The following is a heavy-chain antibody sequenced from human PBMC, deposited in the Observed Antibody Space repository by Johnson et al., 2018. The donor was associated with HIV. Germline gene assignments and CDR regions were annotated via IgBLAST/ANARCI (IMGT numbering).Heavy chain of an antibody. Sequence: VQLVESGGGLVQPGGSLRLSCAASGFTFDDYGLSWVRQAPGKGLAWVSGINWNGGSTGYADSVKGRFTISRDNSKNTLYLQMNSLRAEDTAVYYCARFRSSNWFDAFDIWGQGTMVTVSA. CDR1: GFTFDDYG. J-gene: IGHJ3*02. CDR3: ARFRSSNWFDAFDI. D-gene: IGHD6-13*01. CDR2: INWNGGST. V-gene: IGHV3-20*04.